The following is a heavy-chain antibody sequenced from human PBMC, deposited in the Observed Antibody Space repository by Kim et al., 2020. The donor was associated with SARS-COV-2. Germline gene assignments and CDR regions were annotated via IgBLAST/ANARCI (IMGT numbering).Heavy chain of an antibody. CDR3: ARELEGTCYFDY. Sequence: ASVKVSCKASGYTFTSYLVHWVRQAPGQGLEWMGRINPSDYVTHYAQRFQARVTMTSDTSTGTVYMDLSSLTSEDTAVYYCARELEGTCYFDYWGQGTLVTVSS. D-gene: IGHD3-3*01. J-gene: IGHJ4*01. V-gene: IGHV1-46*01. CDR2: INPSDYVT. CDR1: GYTFTSYL.